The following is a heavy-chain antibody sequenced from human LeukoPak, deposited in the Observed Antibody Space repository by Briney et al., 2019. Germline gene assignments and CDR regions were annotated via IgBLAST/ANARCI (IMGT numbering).Heavy chain of an antibody. J-gene: IGHJ6*03. Sequence: GGSLRLSCAASGFTFSSYAMSWVRQAPGKGLEWVSAISGSGGSTYYADSVKGRFTISSDNSKNTLYLQMNSLRAEDTAVYYCARASESYYYMDVWGKGTTVTVSS. CDR2: ISGSGGST. CDR1: GFTFSSYA. CDR3: ARASESYYYMDV. V-gene: IGHV3-23*01.